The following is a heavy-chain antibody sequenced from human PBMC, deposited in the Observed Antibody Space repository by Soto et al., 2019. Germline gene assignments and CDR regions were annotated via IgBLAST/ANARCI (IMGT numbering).Heavy chain of an antibody. Sequence: QMQLVQSGPEVKKPGTSVKVSCKASGFTFITSAMQWVRQARGQRLEWIGWIVVASGIPNYAQKFQERVTITRDMSTSPAYMEPSSLRSDDTAVYYCAAGPSYGRNPNLSPFDYWGHGTLVTVSS. V-gene: IGHV1-58*02. J-gene: IGHJ4*01. D-gene: IGHD4-17*01. CDR1: GFTFITSA. CDR2: IVVASGIP. CDR3: AAGPSYGRNPNLSPFDY.